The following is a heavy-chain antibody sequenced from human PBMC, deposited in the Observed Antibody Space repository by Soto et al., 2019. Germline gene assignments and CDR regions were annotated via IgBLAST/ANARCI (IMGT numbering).Heavy chain of an antibody. J-gene: IGHJ4*02. CDR2: ISGSGGST. CDR3: AKDHDGIRYCYDSSAASRYFDY. V-gene: IGHV3-23*01. D-gene: IGHD3-22*01. Sequence: GGSLRLSCAASGFTFSSYAMSWVRQAPGKGLEWVSAISGSGGSTYYADSVKGRFTISRDNSKNTLYLQMNSLRAEDTAVYYCAKDHDGIRYCYDSSAASRYFDYWGQGTLVTVSS. CDR1: GFTFSSYA.